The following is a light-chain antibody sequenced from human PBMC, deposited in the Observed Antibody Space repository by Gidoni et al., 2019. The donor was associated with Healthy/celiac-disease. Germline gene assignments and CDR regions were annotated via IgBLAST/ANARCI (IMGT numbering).Light chain of an antibody. J-gene: IGKJ1*01. CDR1: QSVSSN. CDR2: GAS. Sequence: EIVMTQSPATLSVSPGERATLSCRASQSVSSNLAWYQQTPGQAPRLLIYGASTRATGIPARFSGSGSGTEFTLTIRSLHSEDFAVYYCQQYNNWPPWTFGQGTKVEIK. CDR3: QQYNNWPPWT. V-gene: IGKV3-15*01.